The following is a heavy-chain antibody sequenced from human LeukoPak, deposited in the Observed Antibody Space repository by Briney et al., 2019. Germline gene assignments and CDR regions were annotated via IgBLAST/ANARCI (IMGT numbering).Heavy chain of an antibody. J-gene: IGHJ5*02. D-gene: IGHD6-13*01. CDR2: MNPNSGNT. V-gene: IGHV1-8*01. CDR3: ARGLGSWYSNWFDP. Sequence: ASVKVSCKASGYTFTSYDINWVRQATGQGLGWMGWMNPNSGNTGYAQKFQGRVTMTRNTSISTAYMELSSLRSEDTAVYYCARGLGSWYSNWFDPWGQGTLVTVSS. CDR1: GYTFTSYD.